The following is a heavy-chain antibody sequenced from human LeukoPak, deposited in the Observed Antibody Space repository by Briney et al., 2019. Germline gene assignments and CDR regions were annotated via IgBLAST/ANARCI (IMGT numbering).Heavy chain of an antibody. CDR1: GYTFSSYG. D-gene: IGHD3-10*01. CDR2: ISGYTGNT. Sequence: GASVKLSLTSSGYTFSSYGISWVRQAPGQGLEWMGWISGYTGNTNYAQNLQGRVTMTTDTSTSTAYMELRSLRSDDTALYYCARSSWFGGRSEWRWLDPWGQGTLVTVSS. CDR3: ARSSWFGGRSEWRWLDP. V-gene: IGHV1-18*01. J-gene: IGHJ5*02.